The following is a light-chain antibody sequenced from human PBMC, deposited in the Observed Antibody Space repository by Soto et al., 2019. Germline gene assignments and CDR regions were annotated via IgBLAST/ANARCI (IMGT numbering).Light chain of an antibody. J-gene: IGLJ3*02. CDR2: MNN. CDR1: RSNIGSSI. Sequence: QSVLTQPPSLSGTPGQTVTISCFGSRSNIGSSIVHWYQQLPGTAPKHLIYMNNQRPSGVPDRFSGSKSGTSASLVISGLRSEDEAEYYCVAWDDNLRARVFGGGTKVTVL. CDR3: VAWDDNLRARV. V-gene: IGLV1-47*01.